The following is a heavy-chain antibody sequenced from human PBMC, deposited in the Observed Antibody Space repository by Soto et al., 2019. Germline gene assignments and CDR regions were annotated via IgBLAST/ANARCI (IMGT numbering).Heavy chain of an antibody. V-gene: IGHV4-34*01. CDR1: GGSFSGYY. CDR3: ARTADQRQRLINY. Sequence: PAETLSLTCAVYGGSFSGYYWTWIRQPPGKGLEWVGEIDHSGSTNCNPSLESRVTISVDTSKNQFSLKLGSVTAADTAVYFCARTADQRQRLINYWGQGTLVTVSS. CDR2: IDHSGST. J-gene: IGHJ4*02. D-gene: IGHD5-12*01.